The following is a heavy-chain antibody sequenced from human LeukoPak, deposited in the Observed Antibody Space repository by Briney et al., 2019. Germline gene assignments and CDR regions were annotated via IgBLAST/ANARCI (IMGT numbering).Heavy chain of an antibody. Sequence: PGGSLRLSCAASGFTFSSYWMNWVRQAPGKGLVWVARINSDGSTTTYADSVKGRFTISRDNARNTLYLQMNSLRAEDTAVYYCARYYSDSSGSQGAFDMWGQGTMVTVSS. V-gene: IGHV3-74*01. CDR3: ARYYSDSSGSQGAFDM. CDR1: GFTFSSYW. D-gene: IGHD3-22*01. J-gene: IGHJ3*02. CDR2: INSDGSTT.